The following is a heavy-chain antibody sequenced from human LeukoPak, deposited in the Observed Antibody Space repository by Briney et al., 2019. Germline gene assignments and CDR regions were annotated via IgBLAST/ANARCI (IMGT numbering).Heavy chain of an antibody. J-gene: IGHJ4*02. Sequence: SETLSLTCAVYGGSFSGYYWSWIRQPPGKGLEWIGEINHSGSTNYNPSLKSRVTIVVDTSKNQFSLSLSSVTAADTAVYYCARKYFYGSGSYYSQFDFWGQGTLVTVSS. V-gene: IGHV4-34*01. D-gene: IGHD3-10*01. CDR1: GGSFSGYY. CDR2: INHSGST. CDR3: ARKYFYGSGSYYSQFDF.